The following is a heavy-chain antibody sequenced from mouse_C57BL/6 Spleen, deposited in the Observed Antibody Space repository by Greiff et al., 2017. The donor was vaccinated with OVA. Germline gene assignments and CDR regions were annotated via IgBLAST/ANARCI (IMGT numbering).Heavy chain of an antibody. Sequence: EVKLVESGPGLVKPSQSLSLTCSVTGYSITSGYYWNWIRQFPGNKLEWMGYISYDGSNNYNPSLKNRISITRDTSKNQFFLKLNSVTTEDTATYYCARGTAQATYWGQGTLVTVSA. CDR1: GYSITSGYY. J-gene: IGHJ3*01. V-gene: IGHV3-6*01. CDR2: ISYDGSN. CDR3: ARGTAQATY. D-gene: IGHD3-2*02.